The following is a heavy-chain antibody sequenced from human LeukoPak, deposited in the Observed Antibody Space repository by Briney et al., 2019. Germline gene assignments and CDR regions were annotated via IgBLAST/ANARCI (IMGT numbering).Heavy chain of an antibody. J-gene: IGHJ6*03. CDR1: GYTFTSYY. V-gene: IGHV1-46*01. D-gene: IGHD1-26*01. Sequence: VASVKVSCKASGYTFTSYYMHWVRQAPGQGLEWMGIINPSGGSTSYAQKFQGRVTMTRDMSTNTVYMELSSLRSEDTAVYYCARGGTNLREGNYYYYMDVWGKGTTVTVSS. CDR2: INPSGGST. CDR3: ARGGTNLREGNYYYYMDV.